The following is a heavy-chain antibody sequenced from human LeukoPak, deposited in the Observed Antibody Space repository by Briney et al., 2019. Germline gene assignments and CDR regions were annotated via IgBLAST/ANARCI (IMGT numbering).Heavy chain of an antibody. V-gene: IGHV4-59*08. J-gene: IGHJ6*02. CDR3: ARHDCSGGSCDDYYYYGMDV. D-gene: IGHD2-15*01. CDR1: GGSISSYY. CDR2: IYYSGST. Sequence: SETLSLTCTVSGGSISSYYWSWIRQPPGKGLEWIGYIYYSGSTNYNPSLKSRVTISVDTSKNQFSLKLSSVTAADTAVYYCARHDCSGGSCDDYYYYGMDVWGQGTTVTVSS.